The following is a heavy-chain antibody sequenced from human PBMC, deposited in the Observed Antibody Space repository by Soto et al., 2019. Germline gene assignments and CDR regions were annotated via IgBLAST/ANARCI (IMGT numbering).Heavy chain of an antibody. CDR2: ISSSSDYI. D-gene: IGHD4-4*01. CDR3: ANAPTGDAFEM. V-gene: IGHV3-21*01. CDR1: GFTISSYS. Sequence: EVQLVESGGGLVKPGGSLRLSCAASGFTISSYSINWVRQAPGKGLEWVSSISSSSDYICYADSVKGRFTISRDNAKNSAHLHMHSQIAEATAVYFCANAPTGDAFEMWGQGTMVTVS. J-gene: IGHJ3*02.